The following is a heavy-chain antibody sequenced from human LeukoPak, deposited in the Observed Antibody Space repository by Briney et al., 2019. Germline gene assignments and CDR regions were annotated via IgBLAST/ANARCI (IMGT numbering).Heavy chain of an antibody. V-gene: IGHV3-7*03. D-gene: IGHD3-10*01. Sequence: GGSLRLSCAASGFTFRNYWMRWVRRAPGKGLEWVANIKEDGSEKYYVDSVKGRFTISRDNAKNSLYLQMNSLRAEDTAVYYCAKGSTMVRGVNPNDYWGQGTLVTVSS. CDR1: GFTFRNYW. J-gene: IGHJ4*02. CDR2: IKEDGSEK. CDR3: AKGSTMVRGVNPNDY.